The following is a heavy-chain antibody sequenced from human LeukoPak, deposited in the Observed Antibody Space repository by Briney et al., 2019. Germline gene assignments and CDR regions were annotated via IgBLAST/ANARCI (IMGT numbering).Heavy chain of an antibody. CDR2: ISAYNGYT. Sequence: ASVKVSCKASGYTFTSYGISWVRQAPGQGLEWMGWISAYNGYTNYAQKLQGRVTMTTDTSTSTAYMELRSLRSDDTAVYYCARVVYSSGWYGGDAFGIWGQGTMVTVSS. CDR3: ARVVYSSGWYGGDAFGI. D-gene: IGHD6-19*01. J-gene: IGHJ3*02. CDR1: GYTFTSYG. V-gene: IGHV1-18*01.